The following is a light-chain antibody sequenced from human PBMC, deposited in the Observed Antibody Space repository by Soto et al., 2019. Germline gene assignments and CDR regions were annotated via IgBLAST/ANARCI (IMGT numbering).Light chain of an antibody. CDR3: QQSSNWPRT. Sequence: EVVMTQSPDTLSVSPGQTATLSCRASQSVNRDLLWYQQRPGQAPRLIIYDASTRATDIPPRFSGRGSGTEFTLTTSNLQSEDFAVYYCQQSSNWPRTFGQGTQVEIK. V-gene: IGKV3-15*01. CDR2: DAS. J-gene: IGKJ1*01. CDR1: QSVNRD.